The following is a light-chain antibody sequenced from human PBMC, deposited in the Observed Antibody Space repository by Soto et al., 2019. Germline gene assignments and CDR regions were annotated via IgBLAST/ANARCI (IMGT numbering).Light chain of an antibody. J-gene: IGKJ1*01. V-gene: IGKV1-5*01. CDR2: DAS. CDR3: QQYKSYWT. CDR1: QSISSW. Sequence: DSQMTQSPSTLSGSVGDRVTITCRASQSISSWLAWYQQKPGKAPKLLIYDASSLESGVPSRFSGSGSATEFTLTISSLQPDDFATYYCQQYKSYWTFGQGTKVDIK.